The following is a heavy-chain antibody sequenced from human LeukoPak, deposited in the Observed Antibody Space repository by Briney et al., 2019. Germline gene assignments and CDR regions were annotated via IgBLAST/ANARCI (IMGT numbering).Heavy chain of an antibody. CDR1: GGSISSGSYY. Sequence: SQTLSLTCTVSGGSISSGSYYWTWIRQPAGKGLEWIGRIYTSGSTNHNPSLKSRVTISLDTSKNQFSPKLISVTAADTAVYFCARERTDPSMDYWGQGTLVTVSS. CDR2: IYTSGST. J-gene: IGHJ4*02. CDR3: ARERTDPSMDY. D-gene: IGHD2/OR15-2a*01. V-gene: IGHV4-61*02.